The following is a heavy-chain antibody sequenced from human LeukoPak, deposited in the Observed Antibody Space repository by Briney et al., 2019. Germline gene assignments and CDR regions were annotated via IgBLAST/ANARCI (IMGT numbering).Heavy chain of an antibody. CDR2: IWYDGTNN. D-gene: IGHD3/OR15-3a*01. Sequence: GGSLRLSCAASGFTFSIYGMHWVRQAPGKGLEWVASIWYDGTNNYYADSVKGRFTISRDNSKNTLYLQMNSLRAEDTAVYYCARYRNLWTGNCFDCWSQATLVTVSS. CDR1: GFTFSIYG. V-gene: IGHV3-33*08. CDR3: ARYRNLWTGNCFDC. J-gene: IGHJ4*02.